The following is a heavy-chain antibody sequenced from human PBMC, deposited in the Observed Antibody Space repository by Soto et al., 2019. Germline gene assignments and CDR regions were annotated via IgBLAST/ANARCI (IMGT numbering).Heavy chain of an antibody. CDR1: GYTFTSFG. Sequence: QVQLVQSGAEVKKPGASVKVSCKASGYTFTSFGITWVRQAPGQGLEWMGWISVYNGKTNYAQKLQGRVTVTRDTSTNTAYMELRSLRSDDTAVYYCAKDDYGKNDGDSLEMWGQGPMVTVSS. J-gene: IGHJ3*02. CDR3: AKDDYGKNDGDSLEM. CDR2: ISVYNGKT. V-gene: IGHV1-18*01. D-gene: IGHD4-17*01.